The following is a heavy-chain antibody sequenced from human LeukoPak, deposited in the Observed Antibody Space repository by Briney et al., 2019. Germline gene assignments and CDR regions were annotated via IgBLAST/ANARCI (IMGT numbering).Heavy chain of an antibody. V-gene: IGHV4-38-2*02. CDR3: ARDDSRPGHYYYYMDV. CDR2: IYHSGST. Sequence: PSETLSLTCTVSGYSISSGYYWGWIRQPPGKGLEWIGSIYHSGSTYYNPSLKSRVTISVDTSKNQFSLKLSSVTAADTAVYYCARDDSRPGHYYYYMDVWGKGTTVTVSS. D-gene: IGHD2-15*01. CDR1: GYSISSGYY. J-gene: IGHJ6*03.